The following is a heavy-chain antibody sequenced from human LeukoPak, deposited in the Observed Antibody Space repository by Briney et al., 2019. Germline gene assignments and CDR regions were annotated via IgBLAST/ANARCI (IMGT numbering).Heavy chain of an antibody. CDR2: ISSNGGST. D-gene: IGHD3-16*02. Sequence: GGSLRLSCAASGFIFNSYAMHWVRQAPGRGLEYVSSISSNGGSTYYANSVKGRFTISRDNSKNTLYLQMGSLRAEDMAVYYCTRGPGYDYVWGSYRADYWGQGTLVTVSS. CDR1: GFIFNSYA. V-gene: IGHV3-64*01. CDR3: TRGPGYDYVWGSYRADY. J-gene: IGHJ4*02.